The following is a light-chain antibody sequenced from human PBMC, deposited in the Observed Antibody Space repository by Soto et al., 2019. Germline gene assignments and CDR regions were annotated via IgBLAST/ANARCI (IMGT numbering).Light chain of an antibody. V-gene: IGKV3-11*01. J-gene: IGKJ2*01. Sequence: EIVLTQSPATLSLSPGERATLSCRASQSVSSYWAWYQQKPGQAPRLLIYDASNKATGIPARFSGSGSVTDYTLTISSLGPEDFAVYYCQQRSNWSMYTFGQGTKLEIK. CDR3: QQRSNWSMYT. CDR1: QSVSSY. CDR2: DAS.